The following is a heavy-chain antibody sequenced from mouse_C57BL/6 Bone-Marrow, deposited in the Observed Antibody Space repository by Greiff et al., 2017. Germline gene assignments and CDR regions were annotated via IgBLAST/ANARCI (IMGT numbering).Heavy chain of an antibody. CDR3: ARSTMVTTRPMDY. V-gene: IGHV5-6*01. CDR1: GFTFSSYG. D-gene: IGHD2-2*01. CDR2: ISSGGSYT. Sequence: EVKLVESGGDLVKPGGSLKLSCAASGFTFSSYGMSWVRQTPDKRLEWVATISSGGSYTYYPDSVKGRFTISRDNAKNTLYLQMSSLKSEDTTMYYCARSTMVTTRPMDYWGQGTSVTVSS. J-gene: IGHJ4*01.